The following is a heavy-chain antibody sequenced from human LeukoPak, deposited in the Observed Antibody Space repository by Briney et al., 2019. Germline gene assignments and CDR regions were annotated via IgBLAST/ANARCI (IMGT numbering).Heavy chain of an antibody. CDR3: AKDRPPLGYRYYFDY. V-gene: IGHV3-30*18. CDR2: ISYDGSNK. J-gene: IGHJ4*02. D-gene: IGHD7-27*01. CDR1: GFTFSSYG. Sequence: PGGSLRLSCAASGFTFSSYGMHWVRQAPGKGLEWVAVISYDGSNKYYADSVKGRFTISRDNSKNTLYLQMNSLRAEDTAVYYCAKDRPPLGYRYYFDYWGQGTLVTVSS.